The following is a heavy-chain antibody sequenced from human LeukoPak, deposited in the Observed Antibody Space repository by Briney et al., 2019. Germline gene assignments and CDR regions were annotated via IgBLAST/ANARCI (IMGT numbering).Heavy chain of an antibody. D-gene: IGHD3-9*01. CDR3: ARVLYYDILNYYYFDY. V-gene: IGHV1-46*01. J-gene: IGHJ4*02. CDR1: GYTFTSYY. Sequence: ASVKVSCKASGYTFTSYYMHWVRQAPGQGLEWMGIINPSGGSTSYAQKFQGRVTMTRDTSTSTVYMELSSLRSDDTAVYYCARVLYYDILNYYYFDYWGQGTLVTVSS. CDR2: INPSGGST.